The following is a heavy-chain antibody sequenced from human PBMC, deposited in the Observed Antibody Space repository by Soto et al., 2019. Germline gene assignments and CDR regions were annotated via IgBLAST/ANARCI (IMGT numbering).Heavy chain of an antibody. CDR3: ARDPHHYDFWSGYYPSNWFDP. V-gene: IGHV1-69*13. J-gene: IGHJ5*02. CDR2: IIPIFGTA. CDR1: GGTFSSYA. Sequence: SVKVSCKASGGTFSSYAISWVRQAPGQGLEWMGGIIPIFGTANYAQKFQGRVTITADESTSTAYMELSSLRSEDTAVYYCARDPHHYDFWSGYYPSNWFDPWGQGTLVTVSS. D-gene: IGHD3-3*01.